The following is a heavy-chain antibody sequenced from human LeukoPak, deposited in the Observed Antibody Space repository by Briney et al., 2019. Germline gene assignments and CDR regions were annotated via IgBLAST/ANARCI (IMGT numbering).Heavy chain of an antibody. Sequence: SVKVSCKASGGTFSNNAISWVRQAPGQGLEWMGGIIPISGTTNHAQKFQGRVTITADESTSTAYMELSSLRSEDTAVYYCARTYYYGSGTYWENTAYFDSWGQGTPVTVSS. V-gene: IGHV1-69*01. CDR1: GGTFSNNA. D-gene: IGHD3-10*01. CDR2: IIPISGTT. CDR3: ARTYYYGSGTYWENTAYFDS. J-gene: IGHJ4*02.